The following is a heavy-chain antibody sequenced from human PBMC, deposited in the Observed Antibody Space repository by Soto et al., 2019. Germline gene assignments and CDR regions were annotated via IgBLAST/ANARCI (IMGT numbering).Heavy chain of an antibody. CDR3: ARVGYYYDSSGYSSGFDY. Sequence: ASVKVSCKASGYTFTSYAMHWGRQAPGQRLEWMGWINAGNGNTKYSQKFQGRVTITRDTSASTAYMELSSLRSEDTAVYYCARVGYYYDSSGYSSGFDYWGQGTLVTVSS. D-gene: IGHD3-22*01. V-gene: IGHV1-3*01. CDR2: INAGNGNT. CDR1: GYTFTSYA. J-gene: IGHJ4*02.